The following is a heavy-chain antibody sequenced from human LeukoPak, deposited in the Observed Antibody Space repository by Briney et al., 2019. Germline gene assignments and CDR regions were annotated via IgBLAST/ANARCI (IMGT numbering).Heavy chain of an antibody. CDR1: GFTFSSYW. CDR2: IKHDGSEK. V-gene: IGHV3-7*03. J-gene: IGHJ6*02. Sequence: HPGGSLRLSCAASGFTFSSYWMSWVRQAPGKGLEWVANIKHDGSEKYYVDSVKGRFTISRDNAKNSLYLQMNSLRAEDTAVYYCASFGEYYGSGSYSPYYYGMDVWGQGTTVTVSS. CDR3: ASFGEYYGSGSYSPYYYGMDV. D-gene: IGHD3-10*01.